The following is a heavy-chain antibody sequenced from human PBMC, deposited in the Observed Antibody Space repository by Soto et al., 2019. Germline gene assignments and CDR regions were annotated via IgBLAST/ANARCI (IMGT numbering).Heavy chain of an antibody. Sequence: ASVKVSCKASGYTFTAYSMHWVRQAPGQGLEWMGWINPNSGGTTYAQKFQGRVTMTRDTSISTVYMEMSRMRSDDTAVYYCASTQKYQFDSWGQGTLVTSPQ. D-gene: IGHD2-2*01. CDR2: INPNSGGT. CDR1: GYTFTAYS. CDR3: ASTQKYQFDS. V-gene: IGHV1-2*02. J-gene: IGHJ4*02.